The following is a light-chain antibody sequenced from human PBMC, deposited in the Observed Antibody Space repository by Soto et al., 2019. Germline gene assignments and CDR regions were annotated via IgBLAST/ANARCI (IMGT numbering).Light chain of an antibody. Sequence: DIQVTQSPPTLSASVGDTLTITCRASQSISTWLAWYQQKSGKAPKLLMNKESRLESGVPSRFSATGSGTEFTLTISGLQPVDFATYYCLQYHNYPLTFGGGTKVDI. CDR1: QSISTW. CDR3: LQYHNYPLT. CDR2: KES. J-gene: IGKJ4*01. V-gene: IGKV1-5*03.